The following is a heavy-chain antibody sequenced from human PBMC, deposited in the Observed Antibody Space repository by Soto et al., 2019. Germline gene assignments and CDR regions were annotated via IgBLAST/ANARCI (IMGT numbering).Heavy chain of an antibody. V-gene: IGHV4-59*01. CDR1: AGSISSYY. Sequence: QVQLQESGPGLVRPSETLSLTCTVSAGSISSYYWNWIRQPPGKGLEWIGYIYYSGSTNYNPSLKSRVTISVDTSKNQFSLKLNSVTAADTAVYYCARTYYDFWSGSYYYYMDVWGKGTTVTVSS. D-gene: IGHD3-3*01. J-gene: IGHJ6*03. CDR3: ARTYYDFWSGSYYYYMDV. CDR2: IYYSGST.